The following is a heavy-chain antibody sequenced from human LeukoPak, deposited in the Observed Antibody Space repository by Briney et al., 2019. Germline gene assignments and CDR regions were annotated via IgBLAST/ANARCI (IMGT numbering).Heavy chain of an antibody. CDR3: AKDRLLNCRGDCYIFDY. J-gene: IGHJ4*02. D-gene: IGHD2-21*02. CDR2: ISGSGDST. Sequence: GGSLRLSRVASGFTLRSYVMNWVRQTPGKGLEWVSSISGSGDSTFYADSVKGRFSISRDNSKNTLYLQVNGLRTEDTAVYYCAKDRLLNCRGDCYIFDYWGQGTVVTVSS. CDR1: GFTLRSYV. V-gene: IGHV3-23*01.